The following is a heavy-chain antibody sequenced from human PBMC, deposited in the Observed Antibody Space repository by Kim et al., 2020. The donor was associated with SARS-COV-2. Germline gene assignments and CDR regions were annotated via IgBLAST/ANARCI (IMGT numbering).Heavy chain of an antibody. D-gene: IGHD6-19*01. J-gene: IGHJ4*02. Sequence: AQKFQGRVTMTRDTSISTAYMELSRLRSDDTAVYYCARGEAVAGKGEFDYWGQGTLVTVSS. V-gene: IGHV1-2*02. CDR3: ARGEAVAGKGEFDY.